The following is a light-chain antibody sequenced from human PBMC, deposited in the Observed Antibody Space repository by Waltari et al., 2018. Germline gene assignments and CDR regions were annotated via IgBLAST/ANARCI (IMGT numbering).Light chain of an antibody. CDR2: AAS. CDR3: QQGISFPLT. J-gene: IGKJ5*01. CDR1: QGVSTR. V-gene: IGKV1-12*01. Sequence: DIQMTQSPSSVSASVGDRVTITCRASQGVSTRLAWDQQRPGKAPNLLIYAASNLQPGVPSRFSATGSGTEFTLTIGSLQPEDSATYFCQQGISFPLTFGQGTRLEIK.